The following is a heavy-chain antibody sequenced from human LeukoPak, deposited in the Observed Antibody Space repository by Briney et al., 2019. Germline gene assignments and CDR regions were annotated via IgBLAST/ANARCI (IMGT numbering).Heavy chain of an antibody. CDR3: AREGTAMVSFDY. J-gene: IGHJ4*02. Sequence: PGGSLRLSCAASGFTFSSYEMNWVRQAPGKGLEWVSYISSGGNTIYYADSVKGRFTISRDNAKNSLYLQMNSLRAEDTAVCYCAREGTAMVSFDYWGQGTLVTVSS. CDR2: ISSGGNTI. D-gene: IGHD5-18*01. V-gene: IGHV3-48*03. CDR1: GFTFSSYE.